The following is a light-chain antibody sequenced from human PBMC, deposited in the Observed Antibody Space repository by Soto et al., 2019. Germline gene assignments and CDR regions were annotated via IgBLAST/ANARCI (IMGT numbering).Light chain of an antibody. CDR1: QSISSSY. Sequence: EIVLTQSPGTLSLSPGERATLSCRASQSISSSYLAWYQQKPGQAPRLLIYGASNRATGIPYRFSGSGSGTDFTLTISRLGPEDFAVYYCQQYGSSPITFGPGTKVEIK. CDR3: QQYGSSPIT. J-gene: IGKJ3*01. CDR2: GAS. V-gene: IGKV3-20*01.